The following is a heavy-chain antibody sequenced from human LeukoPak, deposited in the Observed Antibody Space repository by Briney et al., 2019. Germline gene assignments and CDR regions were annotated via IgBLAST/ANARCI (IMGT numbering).Heavy chain of an antibody. J-gene: IGHJ6*04. CDR2: ISYDGSNK. D-gene: IGHD3-10*02. V-gene: IGHV3-30*18. CDR1: GFTFSNYG. CDR3: AELGITMIGGV. Sequence: PGGSLRLSCAPSGFTFSNYGMHWVRQAPGKGLEWVAVISYDGSNKYYADSVKGRFTISRDNSKNTLYLQMNSLRAEDTAVYYCAELGITMIGGVWGKGTTVTISS.